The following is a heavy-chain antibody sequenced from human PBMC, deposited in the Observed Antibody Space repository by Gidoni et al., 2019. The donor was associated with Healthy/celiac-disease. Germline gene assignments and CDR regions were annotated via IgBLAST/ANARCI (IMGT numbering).Heavy chain of an antibody. D-gene: IGHD2-15*01. J-gene: IGHJ4*02. CDR3: VRVLSLATVVTA. Sequence: QVQLVESGGGLVKPGGSLRLSCAASGFTFSDYYMSWIRQAPGKGLEWVSYISSSSSYTNYADSVKGRFTISRDNAKNSLYLQMNSLRAEDTAVYYCVRVLSLATVVTAWGQGTLVTVSS. CDR2: ISSSSSYT. V-gene: IGHV3-11*06. CDR1: GFTFSDYY.